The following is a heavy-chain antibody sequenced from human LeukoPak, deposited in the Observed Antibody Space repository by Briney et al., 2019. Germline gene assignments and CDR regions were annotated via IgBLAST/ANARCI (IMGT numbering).Heavy chain of an antibody. J-gene: IGHJ4*02. CDR1: GGSISSYY. V-gene: IGHV4-39*01. Sequence: PSETLSLTCTVSGGSISSYYWGWIRQPPGKGLEWIGSIYYSGSTYYNPSLKSRVTISVDTSKNQFSLKLSSVTAADTAVYYCARLKGAIMITFGGVIVRGYFDYWGQGTLVTVSS. CDR2: IYYSGST. D-gene: IGHD3-16*02. CDR3: ARLKGAIMITFGGVIVRGYFDY.